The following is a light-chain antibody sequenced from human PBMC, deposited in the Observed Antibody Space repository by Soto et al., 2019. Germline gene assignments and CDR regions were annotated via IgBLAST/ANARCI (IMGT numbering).Light chain of an antibody. Sequence: EIVLTQSPGTLSLSPGERATLSCRASQSVSSTYLAWYQQKPGQAPRLLLYGASSRATGIPDRFSGSGSGTDFTRTISRLEPDDFGVYYCQQYGSSPPYTFGQGTKLEIK. CDR1: QSVSSTY. J-gene: IGKJ2*01. CDR3: QQYGSSPPYT. CDR2: GAS. V-gene: IGKV3-20*01.